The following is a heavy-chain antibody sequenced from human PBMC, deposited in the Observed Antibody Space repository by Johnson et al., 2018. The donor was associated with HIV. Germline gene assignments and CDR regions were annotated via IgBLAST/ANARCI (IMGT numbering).Heavy chain of an antibody. J-gene: IGHJ3*02. V-gene: IGHV3-20*04. D-gene: IGHD6-19*01. CDR2: INYNGGST. CDR3: ARAMYTSGCSYDAFDI. CDR1: GFNVDDDA. Sequence: VQLVESGGGVVRPGGSLRLSCAASGFNVDDDALSWVRQVPGKGLEWVSGINYNGGSTGYADSVRDRFSISRDNAKNSLYLQMDSLRADYTAMYYCARAMYTSGCSYDAFDIWGQGTKFTVSS.